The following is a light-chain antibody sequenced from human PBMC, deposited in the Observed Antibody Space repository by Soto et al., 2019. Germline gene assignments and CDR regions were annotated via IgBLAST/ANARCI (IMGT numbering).Light chain of an antibody. J-gene: IGLJ2*01. Sequence: QPVLTQPPSTSGTPGQRVTISCSGSSSNIGSNTVHWYQQIPGTAPKLLIYTNNQRSSGVSDRFSGSKSDKSASLVISGLQSEDEADYYCATWDNGLTGVVFGGGTKVTVL. CDR1: SSNIGSNT. V-gene: IGLV1-44*01. CDR2: TNN. CDR3: ATWDNGLTGVV.